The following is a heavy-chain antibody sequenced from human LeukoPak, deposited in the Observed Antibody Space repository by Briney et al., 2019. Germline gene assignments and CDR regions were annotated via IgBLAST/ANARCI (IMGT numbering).Heavy chain of an antibody. V-gene: IGHV3-23*01. D-gene: IGHD2-15*01. CDR1: GFASSSYA. CDR2: TSSSDAGT. CDR3: ARAPVTSCRGAFCYPFDI. J-gene: IGHJ4*02. Sequence: GGSLRLSCAASGFASSSYAMSWVRQAPGKGLEWVSATSSSDAGTYHAESVRGRFTISRDNSKNTLYLQMNSLRADDAAVYYCARAPVTSCRGAFCYPFDIWGQGTLVTVSS.